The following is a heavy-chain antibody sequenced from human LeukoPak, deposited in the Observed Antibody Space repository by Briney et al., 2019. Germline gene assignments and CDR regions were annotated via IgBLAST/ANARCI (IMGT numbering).Heavy chain of an antibody. J-gene: IGHJ4*02. CDR1: GFTFSNYA. V-gene: IGHV3-30*04. CDR3: VRGPDYDILADYFDY. D-gene: IGHD3-9*01. Sequence: GRSLRLSCAASGFTFSNYALHWVRQAPGKGLEWVAVISYDGSNKFYADSVRGRFTISRDNSKNTLFLQMNSLRPEDTAVYYCVRGPDYDILADYFDYWGQGTLVTFSS. CDR2: ISYDGSNK.